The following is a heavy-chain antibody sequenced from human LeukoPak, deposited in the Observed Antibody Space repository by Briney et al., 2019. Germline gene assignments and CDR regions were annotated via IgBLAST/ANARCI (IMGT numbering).Heavy chain of an antibody. CDR2: ISAYNGNT. CDR3: ARYFGGGHATKGFDF. Sequence: GASVKVSSTASGYTFTRYGISWVRQAPGQGLEWMGWISAYNGNTNYAQKLQGRVTMTTDTSTSTAYMELRSLRSDDTAVYYCARYFGGGHATKGFDFWGQGTLVTVSS. V-gene: IGHV1-18*01. CDR1: GYTFTRYG. J-gene: IGHJ4*02. D-gene: IGHD2-8*01.